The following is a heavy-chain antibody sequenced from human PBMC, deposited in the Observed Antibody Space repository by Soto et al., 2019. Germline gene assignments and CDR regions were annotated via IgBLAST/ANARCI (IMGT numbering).Heavy chain of an antibody. CDR3: AKDPGPSFGASYYYYGMDV. CDR1: GFTFSSYA. V-gene: IGHV3-23*01. D-gene: IGHD3-3*01. CDR2: ISGSGGST. J-gene: IGHJ6*02. Sequence: EVQLLESGGGLVQPGGSLRLSCAASGFTFSSYAMSWVRQAPGKWLEWVSAISGSGGSTYYADSVKGRFTISRDNSKNTLYLQMNSLRAEDTAVYYCAKDPGPSFGASYYYYGMDVWGQGTTVTVSS.